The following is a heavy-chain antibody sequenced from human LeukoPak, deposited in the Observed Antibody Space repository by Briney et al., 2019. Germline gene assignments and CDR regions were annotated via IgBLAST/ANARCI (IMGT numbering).Heavy chain of an antibody. CDR1: GFTFSSYS. Sequence: PGGSLRLSCAASGFTFSSYSMNWARQAPGKGLEWVSYISSSSSTIYYADSVKGRFTISRDNAKNSLYLQMNSLRAEDTAVYYCARDVGWELRYFDYWGQGTLVTVSS. CDR2: ISSSSSTI. CDR3: ARDVGWELRYFDY. J-gene: IGHJ4*02. D-gene: IGHD1-26*01. V-gene: IGHV3-48*04.